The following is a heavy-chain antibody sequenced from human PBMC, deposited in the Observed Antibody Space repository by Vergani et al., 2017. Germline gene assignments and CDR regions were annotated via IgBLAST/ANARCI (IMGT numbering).Heavy chain of an antibody. CDR3: AKDYYDFWSGYLRDAFDI. D-gene: IGHD3-3*01. J-gene: IGHJ3*02. CDR2: ISYDGSNK. Sequence: QVQLVESGGGVVQPGRSLRLSCAASGFTFSSYGMHWVRQAPGKGLELVAVISYDGSNKYYADSVKGRFTISRDNSKNTLYLQMNSLRAEDTAVYYCAKDYYDFWSGYLRDAFDIWGQGTMVTVSS. CDR1: GFTFSSYG. V-gene: IGHV3-30*18.